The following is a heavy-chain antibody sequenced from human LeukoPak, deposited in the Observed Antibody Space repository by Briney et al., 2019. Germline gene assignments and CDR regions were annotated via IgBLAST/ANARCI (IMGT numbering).Heavy chain of an antibody. V-gene: IGHV3-23*01. D-gene: IGHD3-22*01. Sequence: GASLRLSCAASGFTFSSYAMSWVRQAPGKGLEWVSAISGSGGSTYYADSVKGRFTISRNNSKNTLYLQMNSLRAKDTAVYYCAKDHYDSCGYYGLGGGIDYWGQGTLVTVSS. J-gene: IGHJ4*02. CDR2: ISGSGGST. CDR3: AKDHYDSCGYYGLGGGIDY. CDR1: GFTFSSYA.